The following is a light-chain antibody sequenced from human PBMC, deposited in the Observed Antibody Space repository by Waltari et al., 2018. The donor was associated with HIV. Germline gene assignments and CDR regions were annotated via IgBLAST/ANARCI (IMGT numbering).Light chain of an antibody. Sequence: SELTQDPAVSVALGQTVSITCQGDRLRTYYASWSLQKPGQAPVLVISPIHNRPSGIPDRFSGSSSGNTASLTITGAQAEDEGDYYCNSRDRAGHHVVFGGGTKLTVL. CDR1: RLRTYY. V-gene: IGLV3-19*01. CDR2: PIH. CDR3: NSRDRAGHHVV. J-gene: IGLJ3*02.